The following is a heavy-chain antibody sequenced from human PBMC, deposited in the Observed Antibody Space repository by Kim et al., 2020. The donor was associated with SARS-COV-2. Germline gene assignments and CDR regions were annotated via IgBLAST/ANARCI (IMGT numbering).Heavy chain of an antibody. D-gene: IGHD3-22*01. V-gene: IGHV4-59*01. J-gene: IGHJ3*02. CDR1: GGSISSYY. Sequence: SETLSLTCTVSGGSISSYYWSWIRQPPGKGLEWIGYIYYSGSTNYNPSLKSRVTISVDTSKNQFSLKLSSVTAADTAVYYCARAARFVSGSGYSGGHDAFDIWGQGTMVTVSS. CDR2: IYYSGST. CDR3: ARAARFVSGSGYSGGHDAFDI.